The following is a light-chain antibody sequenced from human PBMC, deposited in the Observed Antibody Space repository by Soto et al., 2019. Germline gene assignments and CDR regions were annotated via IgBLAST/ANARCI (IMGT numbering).Light chain of an antibody. CDR3: GTWDYSLSAVV. J-gene: IGLJ2*01. Sequence: QSVLTQPPSVSAAPGQKVTISCSGTYSNIGNNFVSWYQQLPGTAPKLLIYGNNKRPSGIPDRFSGSKSGTSATLGITGLQTGDEADYYCGTWDYSLSAVVFGGGTKLTVL. V-gene: IGLV1-51*01. CDR2: GNN. CDR1: YSNIGNNF.